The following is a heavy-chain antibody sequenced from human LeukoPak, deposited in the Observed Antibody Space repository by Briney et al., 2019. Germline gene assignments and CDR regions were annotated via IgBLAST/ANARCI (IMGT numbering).Heavy chain of an antibody. CDR2: ISSSSSYI. CDR1: GFTYSSYS. J-gene: IGHJ4*02. V-gene: IGHV3-21*01. CDR3: ARAVIGPDY. Sequence: GGSLRHSCAASGFTYSSYSMNWVRRPARKGLQWVSSISSSSSYIYYADSVKGRFTISRDNAKNSLYLQMNSLRAEETAVYYCARAVIGPDYWGQGTLVTVSS.